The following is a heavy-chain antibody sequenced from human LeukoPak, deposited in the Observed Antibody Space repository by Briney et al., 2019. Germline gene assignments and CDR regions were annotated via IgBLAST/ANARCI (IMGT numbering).Heavy chain of an antibody. D-gene: IGHD3-3*01. J-gene: IGHJ4*02. Sequence: AGSLRLSCAASGFTFSSYAMHWVRQAPGKGLEWVAVISYDGSNKYYADSVKGRFTISRDNSKNTLYLQMNSLRAEDTAVYYCARVIQDYDFWSGPFDYWGQGTLVTVSS. CDR2: ISYDGSNK. CDR1: GFTFSSYA. V-gene: IGHV3-30*04. CDR3: ARVIQDYDFWSGPFDY.